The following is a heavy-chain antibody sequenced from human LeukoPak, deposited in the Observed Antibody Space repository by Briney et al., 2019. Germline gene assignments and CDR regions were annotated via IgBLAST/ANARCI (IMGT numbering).Heavy chain of an antibody. D-gene: IGHD2-21*01. CDR3: ATGNTSPVAVDTLHF. CDR1: GYTFTSYY. J-gene: IGHJ4*02. V-gene: IGHV1-46*01. Sequence: ASVKVSCKASGYTFTSYYMHWVRQAPGQGLEWMGIINPSGGSTSYAQKFQGRLTMTEDTSTDTAYMELSSLRSEDTAVYYCATGNTSPVAVDTLHFWGQGTLVTVSS. CDR2: INPSGGST.